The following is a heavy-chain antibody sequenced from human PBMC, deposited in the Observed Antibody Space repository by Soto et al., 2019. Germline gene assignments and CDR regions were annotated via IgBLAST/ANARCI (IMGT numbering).Heavy chain of an antibody. J-gene: IGHJ4*02. CDR3: AKGTYYYDSSGYYGY. D-gene: IGHD3-22*01. CDR1: GFTFRSYA. CDR2: ISGSGGST. V-gene: IGHV3-23*01. Sequence: EVQLLESGGGLVQPGGSLRLSCAASGFTFRSYAMSWVRQAPGKGLEWVSAISGSGGSTYYADSVKGRFTISRDNSKNTLYLQMYSLRAEDTAVYYCAKGTYYYDSSGYYGYWGQGTLVTVSS.